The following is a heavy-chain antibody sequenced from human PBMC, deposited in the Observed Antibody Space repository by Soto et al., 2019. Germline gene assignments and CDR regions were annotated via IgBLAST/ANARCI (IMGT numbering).Heavy chain of an antibody. D-gene: IGHD6-13*01. CDR3: AREGSRRQPGIWQQLVTLFDY. CDR1: GFPFSSYS. CDR2: ISSSSSTI. J-gene: IGHJ4*02. Sequence: PGGSLRLSCAASGFPFSSYSMNWVRQAPGKGLEWVSYISSSSSTIYYADSVKGRFTISRDNAKNSLYLQMNSLRDEDTAVYYCAREGSRRQPGIWQQLVTLFDYWGQGTLVTVSS. V-gene: IGHV3-48*02.